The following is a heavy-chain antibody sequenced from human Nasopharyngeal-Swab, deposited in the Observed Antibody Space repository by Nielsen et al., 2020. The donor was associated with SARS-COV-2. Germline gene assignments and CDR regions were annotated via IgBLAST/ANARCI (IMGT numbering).Heavy chain of an antibody. V-gene: IGHV4-59*01. Sequence: RQAPGKGLEWIGDVYYSGSTNYNPSLKSRVTIPVDTSKNQPSLKLSSVTAADTAVYYCSSRRNYDSSGYSTYYFDDWGQGTLVTSPQ. J-gene: IGHJ4*02. CDR2: VYYSGST. D-gene: IGHD3-22*01. CDR3: SSRRNYDSSGYSTYYFDD.